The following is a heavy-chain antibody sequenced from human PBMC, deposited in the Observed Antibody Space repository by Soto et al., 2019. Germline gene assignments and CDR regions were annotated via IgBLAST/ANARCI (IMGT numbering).Heavy chain of an antibody. Sequence: EVQLVESGGGLVKPGGSLRLSCAASGFTFSSYSMNWVRQAPGKGLEWVSSISSSSSYIYYADSVKGRFTISRDNAKNSLYLQMNSLRAEXXAXXXXAXLAAAGTFDYWGQGTLVTVSS. V-gene: IGHV3-21*01. CDR1: GFTFSSYS. CDR3: AXLAAAGTFDY. CDR2: ISSSSSYI. D-gene: IGHD6-13*01. J-gene: IGHJ4*02.